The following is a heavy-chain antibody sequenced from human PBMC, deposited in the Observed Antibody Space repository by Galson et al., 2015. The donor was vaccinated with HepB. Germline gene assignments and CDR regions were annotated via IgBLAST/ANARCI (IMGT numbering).Heavy chain of an antibody. CDR2: ISSSSSTI. CDR3: ARDPSPHYYDSSGLDY. Sequence: SLRLSCAASGFTFSSYAMSWVRQAPGKGLEWVSYISSSSSTIYYADSVKGRFTISRDNAKNSLYLQMNSLRDGDTAVYYCARDPSPHYYDSSGLDYWGQGTLVTVSS. J-gene: IGHJ4*02. D-gene: IGHD3-22*01. CDR1: GFTFSSYA. V-gene: IGHV3-48*02.